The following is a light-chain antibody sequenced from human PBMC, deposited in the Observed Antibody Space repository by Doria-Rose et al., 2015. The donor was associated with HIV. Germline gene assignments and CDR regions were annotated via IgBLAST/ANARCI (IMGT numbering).Light chain of an antibody. CDR2: RNN. J-gene: IGLJ3*02. CDR1: SSNIGSNY. Sequence: QSVLTQPPSASGTPGQRATISCSGNSSNIGSNYVFWYQQLPGTPPKLLIYRNNQRPSGVPDRFSGSKSGTSASLAISGLRSEDEADYYYAAWDDSLRGWVFGGGTKLPVL. V-gene: IGLV1-47*01. CDR3: AAWDDSLRGWV.